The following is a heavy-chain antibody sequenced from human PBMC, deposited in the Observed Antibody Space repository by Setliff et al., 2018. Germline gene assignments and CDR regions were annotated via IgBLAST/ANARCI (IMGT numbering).Heavy chain of an antibody. J-gene: IGHJ4*02. CDR3: AREVWNIYDNDNSWSGYSDH. V-gene: IGHV1-18*01. D-gene: IGHD3-3*01. CDR1: GYTFTNCG. CDR2: ISGYNGKT. Sequence: ASVKVSCKASGYTFTNCGVSWVRQAPGQGLEWMGWISGYNGKTNYAQKVQGRVSMTTHTSTSTACMELNSLRAEDTALYYCAREVWNIYDNDNSWSGYSDHWGQGTLVTVSS.